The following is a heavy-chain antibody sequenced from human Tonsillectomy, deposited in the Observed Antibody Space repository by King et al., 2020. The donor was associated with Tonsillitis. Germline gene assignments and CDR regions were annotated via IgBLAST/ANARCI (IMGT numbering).Heavy chain of an antibody. CDR3: ARDGASVAEYSGWFDP. CDR1: GYTFTGYY. CDR2: INPNSGGT. Sequence: QLVQSGAEVKKPGASVKVSCKASGYTFTGYYMHWVRQAPGQGLEWMGWINPNSGGTNYAQKFQGRVTMTRDTSISTAYMELSRLRSDDTAVYYCARDGASVAEYSGWFDPWGQGTLVTVSS. J-gene: IGHJ5*02. D-gene: IGHD6-19*01. V-gene: IGHV1-2*02.